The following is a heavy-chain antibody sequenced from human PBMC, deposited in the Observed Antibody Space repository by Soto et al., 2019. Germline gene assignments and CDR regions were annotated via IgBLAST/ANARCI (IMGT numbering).Heavy chain of an antibody. V-gene: IGHV4-61*01. CDR1: GGSVSSGSYY. J-gene: IGHJ4*02. CDR3: ARVPFYPDGDQNSRGY. CDR2: IYYSGST. D-gene: IGHD4-17*01. Sequence: QVQLQESGPGLVKPSETLSLTCTVSGGSVSSGSYYWSWIRQPPGKGLEWIGYIYYSGSTNYNPSLKRRVTISVDTSKHQFALKRSSVTAADTAVYYCARVPFYPDGDQNSRGYWGQGSLVTVSS.